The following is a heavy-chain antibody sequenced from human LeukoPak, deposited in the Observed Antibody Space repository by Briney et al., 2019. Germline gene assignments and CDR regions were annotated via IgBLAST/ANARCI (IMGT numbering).Heavy chain of an antibody. J-gene: IGHJ5*02. CDR2: ISGDGGST. CDR1: GFTFDDYA. D-gene: IGHD3-3*01. V-gene: IGHV3-43*02. Sequence: PGGTLRLSCAASGFTFDDYAMHWVRPAPGKGLEWVSLISGDGGSTYYADSVKGRFTISRDNSKNSLYLQKNSLRTEDTALYYCAKDSLYDFWSGFLAPWGQGTLVTVSS. CDR3: AKDSLYDFWSGFLAP.